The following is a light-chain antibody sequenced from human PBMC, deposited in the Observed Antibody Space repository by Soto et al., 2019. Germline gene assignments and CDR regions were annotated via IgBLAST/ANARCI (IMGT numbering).Light chain of an antibody. V-gene: IGKV4-1*01. J-gene: IGKJ4*01. CDR1: QSVLYNSNNKNY. CDR3: QQYYTPPLT. Sequence: DIVMTQSPDSVAVSLGERATIKCKSSQSVLYNSNNKNYLAWYQQKPGQPPKLLIYWASTRESGVPDRFSGSGPGTDFTLTISSLQAEDVAVYYCQQYYTPPLTFGGGTKVEIK. CDR2: WAS.